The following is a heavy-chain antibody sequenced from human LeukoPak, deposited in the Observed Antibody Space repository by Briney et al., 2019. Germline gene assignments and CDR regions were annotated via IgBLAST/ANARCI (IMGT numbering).Heavy chain of an antibody. Sequence: PGGSLRLSCAASGFTFSSYWMHWVRQAPGKGLVWVSRINNDGSSTSYADSVKGRFTISRDNAKNTMYLQMNSLRAEDTAVYYCASDSRRAAGTDYWGQGTLVTVSS. CDR3: ASDSRRAAGTDY. J-gene: IGHJ4*02. CDR1: GFTFSSYW. CDR2: INNDGSST. V-gene: IGHV3-74*01. D-gene: IGHD6-13*01.